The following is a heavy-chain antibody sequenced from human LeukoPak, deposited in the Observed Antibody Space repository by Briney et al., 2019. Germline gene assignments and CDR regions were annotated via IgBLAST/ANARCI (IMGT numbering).Heavy chain of an antibody. V-gene: IGHV4-34*01. CDR3: ARQQLSQLYYFDN. CDR2: INHSGST. CDR1: GGSFSGYD. Sequence: SETLSLTCAVCGGSFSGYDWSWIRQPPGKGLEWIGEINHSGSTNYNPSLKSRVTISVDTSKNQFSLKLSSVTAADTAVYYCARQQLSQLYYFDNWGQGTLVTVSS. D-gene: IGHD6-13*01. J-gene: IGHJ4*02.